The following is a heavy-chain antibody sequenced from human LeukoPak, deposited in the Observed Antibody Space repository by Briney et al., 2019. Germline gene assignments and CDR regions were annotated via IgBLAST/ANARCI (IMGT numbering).Heavy chain of an antibody. J-gene: IGHJ4*02. Sequence: SVKVSCKASGGTFSSYGFSWVRQAPGQGLEWVGGIIPIFGAANYAQKFQGRVTITADESTSTAYMELSSLRSEDTAVYYCARDSHRIYSYGLFDYWGQGTLVTVSS. CDR3: ARDSHRIYSYGLFDY. CDR2: IIPIFGAA. V-gene: IGHV1-69*13. CDR1: GGTFSSYG. D-gene: IGHD5-18*01.